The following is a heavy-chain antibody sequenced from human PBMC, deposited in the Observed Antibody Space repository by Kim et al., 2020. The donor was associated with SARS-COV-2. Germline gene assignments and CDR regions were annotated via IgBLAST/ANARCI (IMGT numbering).Heavy chain of an antibody. Sequence: GGSLRLSCVASGFALSAYPMGWVRQAAGKGLEWVSAVTDSGSSTYYADSVRGRFTISRDNSKNTLYLQMHSLRAEDTALYYCAKAGDTSTWYMDYFDYWG. D-gene: IGHD6-13*01. J-gene: IGHJ4*01. CDR2: VTDSGSST. CDR3: AKAGDTSTWYMDYFDY. CDR1: GFALSAYP. V-gene: IGHV3-23*01.